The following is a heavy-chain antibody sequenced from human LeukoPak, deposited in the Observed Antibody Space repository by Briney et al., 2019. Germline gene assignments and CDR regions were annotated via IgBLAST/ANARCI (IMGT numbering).Heavy chain of an antibody. CDR2: INPSGGST. CDR1: GYTFTSYY. J-gene: IGHJ4*02. Sequence: EASVKVSCKASGYTFTSYYMHWVRQAPGQGLEWMGIINPSGGSTSYAQKFQGRVTMTRDTSTSTVYMELSSPRSEDTAVYYCARVIREYSSSSGLNYWGQGTLVTVSS. CDR3: ARVIREYSSSSGLNY. D-gene: IGHD6-6*01. V-gene: IGHV1-46*01.